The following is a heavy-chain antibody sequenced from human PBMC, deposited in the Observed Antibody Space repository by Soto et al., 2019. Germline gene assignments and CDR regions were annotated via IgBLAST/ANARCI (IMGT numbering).Heavy chain of an antibody. J-gene: IGHJ4*02. CDR1: GFTFSSYA. D-gene: IGHD6-6*01. CDR2: ISGSGGST. Sequence: GGSLRLSCAASGFTFSSYAMSWVRQAPGKGLEWVSAISGSGGSTYYTDSVKGRFTISRDNSKNTLYLQMNSLRAEDTAVYYCAKHYREQLGYFDYWGQGTLVTVSS. V-gene: IGHV3-23*01. CDR3: AKHYREQLGYFDY.